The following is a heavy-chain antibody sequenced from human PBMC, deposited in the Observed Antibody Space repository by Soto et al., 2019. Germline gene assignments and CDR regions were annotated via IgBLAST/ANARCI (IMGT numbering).Heavy chain of an antibody. Sequence: ASVKVSCKASGYTFTEHYVHWVRQAPGQGLEWMGWVNPNGGDANYARKFRGRVTMTTDTSITTAYMELSRLSSDDTAAYYCTRDSDRWTYGLGSWLEWGQGTPVTVSS. V-gene: IGHV1-2*02. CDR1: GYTFTEHY. D-gene: IGHD3-10*01. CDR2: VNPNGGDA. CDR3: TRDSDRWTYGLGSWLE. J-gene: IGHJ4*02.